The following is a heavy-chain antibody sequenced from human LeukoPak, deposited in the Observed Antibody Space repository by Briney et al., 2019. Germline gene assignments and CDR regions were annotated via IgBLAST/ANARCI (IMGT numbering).Heavy chain of an antibody. CDR3: ARTHISVVTAAPYYYYYYMDV. CDR2: IIPLLGTP. D-gene: IGHD2-21*02. J-gene: IGHJ6*03. V-gene: IGHV1-69*13. Sequence: SVKVSCKASADTFNNYGFSWVRQAPGRGLEWMGGIIPLLGTPHYAPKFQDRVTITADESTTTAYMDLISLTSEDTAVYYCARTHISVVTAAPYYYYYYMDVWGKGTTVTISS. CDR1: ADTFNNYG.